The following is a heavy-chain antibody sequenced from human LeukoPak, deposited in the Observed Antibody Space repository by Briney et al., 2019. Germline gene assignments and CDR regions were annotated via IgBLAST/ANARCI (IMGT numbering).Heavy chain of an antibody. V-gene: IGHV4-39*07. CDR3: ARDLTGDGYGMDV. CDR1: GGSISSSSYY. D-gene: IGHD7-27*01. CDR2: IYYSGST. J-gene: IGHJ6*02. Sequence: SETLSLTCTVSGGSISSSSYYWGWIRQPPGKGLEWIGSIYYSGSTYYNPSLKSRVTISVDTSKNQFSLKLSSVTAADTAVYYCARDLTGDGYGMDVWGQGTTVTVSS.